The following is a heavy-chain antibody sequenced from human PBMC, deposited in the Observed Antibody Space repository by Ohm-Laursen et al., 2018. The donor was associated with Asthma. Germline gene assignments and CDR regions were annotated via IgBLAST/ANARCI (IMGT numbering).Heavy chain of an antibody. J-gene: IGHJ4*02. Sequence: SSVKVSCKASGYPFNGYYVHWVRQAPGQGLEWMGGINSVFATTDYGQKFRGRVTITADESTATVYMELSSLRSDDTALYYCGRKRGSCITSTCYSLDFWGQGTLITVSS. V-gene: IGHV1-69*01. D-gene: IGHD2-15*01. CDR1: GYPFNGYY. CDR2: INSVFATT. CDR3: GRKRGSCITSTCYSLDF.